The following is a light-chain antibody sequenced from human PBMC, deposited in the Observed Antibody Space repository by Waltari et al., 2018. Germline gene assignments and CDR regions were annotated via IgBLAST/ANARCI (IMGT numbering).Light chain of an antibody. CDR3: QQASSFPVT. CDR2: PAS. V-gene: IGKV1-12*01. CDR1: KEISSW. Sequence: DIQLTQSPSSVSASVGDRVTITCRASKEISSWLAWYQQKPGKAPKHLIYPASSVQSMLPSRCGGGGSGTVFTLTSSSLRPEDFATYYCQQASSFPVTFGQGTRLEIK. J-gene: IGKJ5*01.